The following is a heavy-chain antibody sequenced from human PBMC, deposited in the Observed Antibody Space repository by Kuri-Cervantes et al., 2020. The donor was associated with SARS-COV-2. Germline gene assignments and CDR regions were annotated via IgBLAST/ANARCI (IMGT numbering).Heavy chain of an antibody. CDR3: ARDHAAGLGAHCYSASCYSAIPDY. CDR1: GYTLTSNY. V-gene: IGHV1-46*01. J-gene: IGHJ4*02. CDR2: IDPSVGTI. D-gene: IGHD2-2*01. Sequence: ASVKVSCKASGYTLTSNYMHWVRQAPGRGLEWMGVIDPSVGTINYAQKFQGRVTMTRETSTSTVYMELSSLTSDDTAVYYCARDHAAGLGAHCYSASCYSAIPDYWGQGTLVTVSS.